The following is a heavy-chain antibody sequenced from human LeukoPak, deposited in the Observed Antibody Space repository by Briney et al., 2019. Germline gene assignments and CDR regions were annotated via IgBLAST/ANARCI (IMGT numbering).Heavy chain of an antibody. Sequence: PGGSLRLSCAASGFTFSNAWMSWVRQAPGKGLEWVSTISGSAVTTYYAHSVKGRFTIPRDNSKNTLYLQMSSLRAEDTAIYYCAKDRDSSSWYSDYWGQGTLVTVSS. J-gene: IGHJ4*02. D-gene: IGHD6-13*01. CDR2: ISGSAVTT. CDR3: AKDRDSSSWYSDY. V-gene: IGHV3-23*01. CDR1: GFTFSNAW.